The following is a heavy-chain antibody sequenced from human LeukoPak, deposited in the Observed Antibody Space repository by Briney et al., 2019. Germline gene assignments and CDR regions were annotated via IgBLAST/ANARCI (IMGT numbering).Heavy chain of an antibody. CDR1: GGSISSGSYY. V-gene: IGHV4-61*02. CDR2: IYTSGST. CDR3: ARGTYEWSGTKYYFDY. J-gene: IGHJ4*02. Sequence: TLSLTCTVSGGSISSGSYYWSWIRQPAGKGLEWIGRIYTSGSTNYNPPLKSRVTISVDTSKNQFSLKLSSVTAADTAVYYCARGTYEWSGTKYYFDYWGQGTLVTVSS. D-gene: IGHD3-3*01.